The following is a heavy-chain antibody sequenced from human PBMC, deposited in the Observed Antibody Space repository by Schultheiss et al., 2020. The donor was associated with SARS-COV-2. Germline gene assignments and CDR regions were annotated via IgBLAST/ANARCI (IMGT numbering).Heavy chain of an antibody. CDR2: IYYSGST. D-gene: IGHD3-10*01. J-gene: IGHJ3*02. V-gene: IGHV4-59*01. CDR3: AGSYGSGSSDAFDI. CDR1: GGSISSYY. Sequence: GSLRLSCTVSGGSISSYYWSWIRQPPGKGLEWIGYIYYSGSTNYNPSLKSRVTISVDTSKNQFSLKLSSVTAADTAVYYCAGSYGSGSSDAFDIWGQGTMVTVSS.